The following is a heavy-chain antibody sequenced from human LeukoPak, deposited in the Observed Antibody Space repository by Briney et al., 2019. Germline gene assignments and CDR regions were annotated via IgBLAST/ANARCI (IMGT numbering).Heavy chain of an antibody. CDR2: IYYSGST. V-gene: IGHV4-31*03. J-gene: IGHJ6*03. D-gene: IGHD7-27*01. CDR3: ARLGSKYSSYVDV. CDR1: GGSISSGGYY. Sequence: SETLSLTCTVSGGSISSGGYYWSWIRQHPGQGLEWIGYIYYSGSTYHNPSLKSRVTISVDTSKNQFSLKLSSVTAADTAVYYCARLGSKYSSYVDVWGKGTTVTVSS.